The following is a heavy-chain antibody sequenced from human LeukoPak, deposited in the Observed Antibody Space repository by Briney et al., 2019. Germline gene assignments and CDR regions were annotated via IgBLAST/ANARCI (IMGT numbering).Heavy chain of an antibody. CDR3: ASPTGRYCSSTSCYAFD. CDR2: IYYSGST. D-gene: IGHD2-2*01. J-gene: IGHJ3*02. Sequence: SETLSLTCAVYGGSFSGYYWSWIRQPPGKGLEWIGYIYYSGSTNYNPSLKSRVTISVDTSKNQFSLKLSSVTAADTAVYYCASPTGRYCSSTSCYAFDIGAKGQWSPSLQ. CDR1: GGSFSGYY. V-gene: IGHV4-59*08.